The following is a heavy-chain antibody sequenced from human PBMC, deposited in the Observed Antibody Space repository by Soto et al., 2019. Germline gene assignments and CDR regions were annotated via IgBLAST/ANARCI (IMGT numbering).Heavy chain of an antibody. D-gene: IGHD2-15*01. CDR2: IDAGSGNT. Sequence: ASVKVSCKASGFTFTSSAVHWVRQPPGQRLEWIGWIDAGSGNTNYSQKFQERVTITRDMSTSTAYMELSSLRSEDTAVYYCAADSVVAATPYYYYGMDVWGQGTTVTVSS. CDR1: GFTFTSSA. J-gene: IGHJ6*02. V-gene: IGHV1-58*01. CDR3: AADSVVAATPYYYYGMDV.